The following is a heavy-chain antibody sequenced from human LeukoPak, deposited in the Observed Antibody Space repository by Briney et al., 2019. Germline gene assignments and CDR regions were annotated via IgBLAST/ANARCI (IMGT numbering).Heavy chain of an antibody. Sequence: SETLSLTCTVSGGSISSSSYYWGWIRQPPGKGLEWIGSIYYSGSTYYNPSLKSRVTISVDTSKNQFSLKLSSVTAADTAVYYCASAILYSGYDWGNFDYWGQGTLVTVSS. CDR1: GGSISSSSYY. J-gene: IGHJ4*02. CDR2: IYYSGST. V-gene: IGHV4-39*01. D-gene: IGHD5-12*01. CDR3: ASAILYSGYDWGNFDY.